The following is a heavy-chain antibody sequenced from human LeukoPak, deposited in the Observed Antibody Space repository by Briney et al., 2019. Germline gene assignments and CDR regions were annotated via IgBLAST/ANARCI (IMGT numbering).Heavy chain of an antibody. D-gene: IGHD2-15*01. CDR1: GGTFSSYA. CDR3: ARGRVVAATSWFDP. V-gene: IGHV1-69*01. J-gene: IGHJ5*02. Sequence: GSSVKVSCKASGGTFSSYAISWVRQAPGQGLEWMGGIISIFGTANYAQKFQGRVTITADESTSTAYMELSSLRSEDTAVYYCARGRVVAATSWFDPWGQGTLVTVSS. CDR2: IISIFGTA.